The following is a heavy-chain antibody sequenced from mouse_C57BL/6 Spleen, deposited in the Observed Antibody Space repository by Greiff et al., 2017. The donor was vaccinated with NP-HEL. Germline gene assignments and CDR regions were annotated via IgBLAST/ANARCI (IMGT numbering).Heavy chain of an antibody. J-gene: IGHJ3*01. CDR1: GYSITSGYY. Sequence: EVQLQQSGPGLVKPSQSLSLTCSVTGYSITSGYYWNWIRQFPGNKLEWMGYISYDGSNNYNPSLKNRIFITRDTSKNQFFLKLNSVTTEDTATYYCARAYYGSTFAYWGQGTLVTVSA. D-gene: IGHD1-1*01. CDR2: ISYDGSN. CDR3: ARAYYGSTFAY. V-gene: IGHV3-6*01.